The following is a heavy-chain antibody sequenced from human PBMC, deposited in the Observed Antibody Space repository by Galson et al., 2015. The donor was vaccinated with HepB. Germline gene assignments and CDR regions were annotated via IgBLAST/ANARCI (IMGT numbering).Heavy chain of an antibody. CDR1: GFTFSSYS. Sequence: SLRLSCAASGFTFSSYSMNWVRQAPGKGLEWVSYISSSSSTIYYADSVKGRFTISRDNAKNSLYLQMNSLRAEDTAVYYCARRGAVAGTSLPNWGQGTLVTVSS. J-gene: IGHJ4*02. CDR3: ARRGAVAGTSLPN. V-gene: IGHV3-48*01. D-gene: IGHD6-19*01. CDR2: ISSSSSTI.